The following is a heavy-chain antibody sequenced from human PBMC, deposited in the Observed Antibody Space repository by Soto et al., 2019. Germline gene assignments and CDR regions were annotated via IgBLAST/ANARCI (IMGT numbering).Heavy chain of an antibody. D-gene: IGHD2-21*02. J-gene: IGHJ3*02. Sequence: SVKVSCKASGYTFSSYGISWVRQAPGQGLEWMGWISGYNGDTNYAQKVRGRVTVTADTSTSTTYMELGSLRSDDAAVYYCARDLAYCGGDCYYDTFDIWGQGTMVTVSS. CDR1: GYTFSSYG. V-gene: IGHV1-18*04. CDR2: ISGYNGDT. CDR3: ARDLAYCGGDCYYDTFDI.